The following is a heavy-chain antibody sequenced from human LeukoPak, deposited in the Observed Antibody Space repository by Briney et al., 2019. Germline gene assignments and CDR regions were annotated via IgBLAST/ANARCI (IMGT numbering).Heavy chain of an antibody. J-gene: IGHJ4*02. CDR2: IIPIFGTA. Sequence: SVKVSCKASGGTFSSYAISWVRQAPGQGLEWMGGIIPIFGTANYAQKFQGRVTITADESASTAYMELSSLRSEDTAVYYCARLRGTGTTYYYFDYWGQGTLVTVSS. CDR3: ARLRGTGTTYYYFDY. D-gene: IGHD1-7*01. CDR1: GGTFSSYA. V-gene: IGHV1-69*13.